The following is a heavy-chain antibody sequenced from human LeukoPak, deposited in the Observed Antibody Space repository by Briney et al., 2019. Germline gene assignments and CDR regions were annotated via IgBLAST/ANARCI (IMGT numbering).Heavy chain of an antibody. J-gene: IGHJ4*02. CDR2: ISGSGDRT. D-gene: IGHD1-26*01. V-gene: IGHV3-23*01. CDR1: GFTFSSYA. Sequence: ETGGSLRLSCAASGFTFSSYAMSWVRQAPGKGLEWVSAISGSGDRTHYADSVKGRFTISRDNSKNTLYLQINSLRAEDTAVYYCAKPSSGNYPPTGYWGQGTLVTVSS. CDR3: AKPSSGNYPPTGY.